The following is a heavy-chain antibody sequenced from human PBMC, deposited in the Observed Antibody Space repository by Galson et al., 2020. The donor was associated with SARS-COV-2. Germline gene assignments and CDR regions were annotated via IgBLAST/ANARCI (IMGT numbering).Heavy chain of an antibody. J-gene: IGHJ4*02. D-gene: IGHD1-7*01. CDR1: ELTFSTYW. Sequence: GGSLRLSCVTSELTFSTYWMTWVRQAPGKGLECLANISPDGSEKYYLDSVKGRFAISRDNAKKSLFLQMSSLRADDTATYYCATDLNWNSVWGQGTLVTVSS. V-gene: IGHV3-7*01. CDR3: ATDLNWNSV. CDR2: ISPDGSEK.